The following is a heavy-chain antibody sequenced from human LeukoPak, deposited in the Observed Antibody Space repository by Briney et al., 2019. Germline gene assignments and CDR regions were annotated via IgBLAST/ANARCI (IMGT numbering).Heavy chain of an antibody. Sequence: SETLSLTCTVSGGSISSGGYYWSWIRQHPGKGLEWIGYIYYSGSTYYNPSLKSRVTISVDTSKNQFSLKLSSVTAADTAVYYCTRTYSSNLWSLYWGQGTLVTVSS. V-gene: IGHV4-31*03. CDR1: GGSISSGGYY. J-gene: IGHJ4*02. CDR3: TRTYSSNLWSLY. D-gene: IGHD6-13*01. CDR2: IYYSGST.